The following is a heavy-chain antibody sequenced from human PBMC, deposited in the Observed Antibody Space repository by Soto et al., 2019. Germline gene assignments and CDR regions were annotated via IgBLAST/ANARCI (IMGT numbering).Heavy chain of an antibody. CDR2: ISYDGSNK. Sequence: QVQLVESGGGVVQPGRSLRLSCAASGFTFSSYGMHWVRQAPGKGLEWVAVISYDGSNKYYADSVKGRFTISRDNSKNTLYLQMNSLRAEDTSVYYGAKAHSSGWPLNDYWGQGTLVTVSS. CDR1: GFTFSSYG. CDR3: AKAHSSGWPLNDY. D-gene: IGHD6-19*01. V-gene: IGHV3-30*18. J-gene: IGHJ4*02.